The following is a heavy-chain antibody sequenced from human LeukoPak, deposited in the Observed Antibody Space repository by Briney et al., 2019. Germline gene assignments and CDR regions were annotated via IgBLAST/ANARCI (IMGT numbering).Heavy chain of an antibody. V-gene: IGHV1-18*01. CDR1: GYTFSQYG. D-gene: IGHD7-27*01. J-gene: IGHJ4*02. CDR2: ITAYNGNT. Sequence: GASVKLSCKASGYTFSQYGISWLRRAPGQALEWVGWITAYNGNTKFPEKFQGRLTLTIDTSTSTAYMELRGLRHDDTAVYYCARDLGIKIDYWGQGTLVTVSS. CDR3: ARDLGIKIDY.